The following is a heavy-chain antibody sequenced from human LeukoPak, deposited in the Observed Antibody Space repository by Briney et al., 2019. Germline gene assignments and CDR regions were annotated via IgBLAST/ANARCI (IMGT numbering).Heavy chain of an antibody. D-gene: IGHD1-1*01. CDR3: ARENRLQVEYYSHYYMDV. J-gene: IGHJ6*03. V-gene: IGHV6-1*01. Sequence: SQTLSLTCAISGDSVSSNSAAWNWIRQSTSRGLEWLGRTYYRSKWYNDYAVSVKSRITINPDTSKNQFSLQLNSVTPEDTAVYYCARENRLQVEYYSHYYMDVWGKGTTVTISS. CDR2: TYYRSKWYN. CDR1: GDSVSSNSAA.